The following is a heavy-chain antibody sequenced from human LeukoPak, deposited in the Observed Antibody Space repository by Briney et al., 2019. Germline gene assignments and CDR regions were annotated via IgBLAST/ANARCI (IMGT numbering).Heavy chain of an antibody. Sequence: GGSLRLSCAASGFTFSNAWMSWVRQAPGKGLEWVGRIKSKTDGGTTDYAAPVKGRFTISRDDSKNTLYLQMNSLKTGDTAVYYCTTGIAAAPTFYFDYWGQGTLVTVSS. J-gene: IGHJ4*02. D-gene: IGHD6-13*01. CDR2: IKSKTDGGTT. V-gene: IGHV3-15*01. CDR3: TTGIAAAPTFYFDY. CDR1: GFTFSNAW.